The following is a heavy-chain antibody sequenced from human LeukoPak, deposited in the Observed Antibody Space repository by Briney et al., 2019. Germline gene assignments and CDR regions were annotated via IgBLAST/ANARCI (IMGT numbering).Heavy chain of an antibody. D-gene: IGHD1-26*01. CDR3: ARGTGYSGSYVGFDY. CDR1: GGSFSGYY. V-gene: IGHV4-34*01. CDR2: INHSGRT. Sequence: SETLSLTCAVYGGSFSGYYLSWIRQPRGKGLEWIGAINHSGRTDYNPSLKSRVTISVDTSKNQFSLKLSSVTAADTAVYYCARGTGYSGSYVGFDYWGQGTRVTVSS. J-gene: IGHJ4*02.